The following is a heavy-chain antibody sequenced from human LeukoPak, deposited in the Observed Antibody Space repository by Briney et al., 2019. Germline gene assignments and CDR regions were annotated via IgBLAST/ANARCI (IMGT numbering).Heavy chain of an antibody. CDR2: IYSGGST. V-gene: IGHV3-53*01. J-gene: IGHJ4*02. Sequence: PGGSLRLSCAASGFTVSSNYMSWVRQAPGKGLEWVSVIYSGGSTYYVDSVKGRFTISRDNSKNTLYLQMNSLRAEDTAVYYCARAGEMATIGYYFDYWGQGTLVTVSS. CDR1: GFTVSSNY. CDR3: ARAGEMATIGYYFDY. D-gene: IGHD5-24*01.